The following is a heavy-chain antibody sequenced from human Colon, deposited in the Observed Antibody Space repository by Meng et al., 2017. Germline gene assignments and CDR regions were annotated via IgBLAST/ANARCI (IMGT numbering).Heavy chain of an antibody. V-gene: IGHV1-46*01. CDR2: INPSVGST. CDR1: GYTFTSYY. CDR3: ARSGYSTGLGYFDS. D-gene: IGHD6-19*01. Sequence: QVQLVQSVAEVKKPGASVKVSCKASGYTFTSYYMHWVRQAPGQGLEWMGFINPSVGSTNYAQKFRGTVTMTRDTSTSTVYMELSSLRSEDTAIYYCARSGYSTGLGYFDSWGQGTLVTVSS. J-gene: IGHJ4*02.